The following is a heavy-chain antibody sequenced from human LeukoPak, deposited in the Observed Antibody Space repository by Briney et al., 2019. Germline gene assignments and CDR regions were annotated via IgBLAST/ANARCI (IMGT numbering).Heavy chain of an antibody. CDR2: ISSSSSYI. D-gene: IGHD5-18*01. CDR1: GFTFSSYS. CDR3: AREIIQLSPSGYYYGMDV. V-gene: IGHV3-21*01. J-gene: IGHJ6*02. Sequence: GGSLRLSCAASGFTFSSYSMNWVRQAPGKGLEWISSISSSSSYIYYADSVKGRFTISRDNAKNSLYLQMNSLRAEDTAVYYCAREIIQLSPSGYYYGMDVWGQGTTVTVSS.